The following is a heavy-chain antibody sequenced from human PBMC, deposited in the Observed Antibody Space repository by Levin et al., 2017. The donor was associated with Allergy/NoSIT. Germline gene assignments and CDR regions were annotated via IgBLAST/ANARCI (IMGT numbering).Heavy chain of an antibody. CDR2: IYWDDEK. CDR1: GFSLSSSGVG. D-gene: IGHD6-19*01. Sequence: SGPTLVKPTQTLTLTCTFSGFSLSSSGVGVGWIRQPPGQALEWLALIYWDDEKGFNPSLQKRVTIAKDPSKNRVVLTLANLDPVDTATYFCAHRTVAVAGGFDYWDQGTLFTVSS. V-gene: IGHV2-5*02. CDR3: AHRTVAVAGGFDY. J-gene: IGHJ4*02.